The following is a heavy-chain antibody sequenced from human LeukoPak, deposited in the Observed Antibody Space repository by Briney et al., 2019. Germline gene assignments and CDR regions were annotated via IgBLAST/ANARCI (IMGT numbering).Heavy chain of an antibody. D-gene: IGHD2-15*01. Sequence: GGSLRLSCAASVFTFSSYAMSSVRQAPGKGLEWVSSISGGGSSTYYADSVKGRFTISRDNSKNTLYLQMNSLRAEDTAVYYCAKPVVAASFDYWGQGTLVTVSS. CDR1: VFTFSSYA. J-gene: IGHJ4*02. CDR3: AKPVVAASFDY. CDR2: ISGGGSST. V-gene: IGHV3-23*01.